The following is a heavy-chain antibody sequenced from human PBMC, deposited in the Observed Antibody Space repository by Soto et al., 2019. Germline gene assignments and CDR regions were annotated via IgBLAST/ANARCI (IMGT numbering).Heavy chain of an antibody. V-gene: IGHV1-46*03. CDR1: GYTFTSYY. CDR2: INPSGGST. Sequence: GASVKVSCKASGYTFTSYYMHWVRQAPGQGLEWMGIINPSGGSTSYAQKFQGRVTMTRDTSTSTVYMELSSLRSEDTAVYYCARDYCSGGSCVLNFDYWGQGTLVTVSS. D-gene: IGHD2-15*01. J-gene: IGHJ4*02. CDR3: ARDYCSGGSCVLNFDY.